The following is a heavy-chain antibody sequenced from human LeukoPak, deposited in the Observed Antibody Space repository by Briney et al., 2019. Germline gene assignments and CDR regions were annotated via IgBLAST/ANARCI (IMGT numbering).Heavy chain of an antibody. CDR3: ARYSGSDWLKVYYYMDV. CDR2: MNPNSGNT. J-gene: IGHJ6*03. V-gene: IGHV1-8*01. CDR1: GYTFTSYD. D-gene: IGHD3-9*01. Sequence: ASVKVSCKASGYTFTSYDINWVRQATGQGLEWMGWMNPNSGNTGYAQKFQGRVTMTRNTSISTAYMELSSLRSEDTAVYYCARYSGSDWLKVYYYMDVWGKGTTVTVSS.